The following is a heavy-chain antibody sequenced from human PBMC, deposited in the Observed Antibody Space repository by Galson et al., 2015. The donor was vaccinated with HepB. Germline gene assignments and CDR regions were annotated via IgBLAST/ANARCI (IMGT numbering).Heavy chain of an antibody. CDR2: IWYDGSNK. Sequence: SLRLSCAASGFTFSSYAMHWVRQAPGKGLEWVAVIWYDGSNKYYADSVKGRFTISRDNSKNTLYLQMNSLRAEDTAVYYCARSYYDSSGPEDSEYFQHWGQGTLVTVSS. J-gene: IGHJ1*01. CDR1: GFTFSSYA. CDR3: ARSYYDSSGPEDSEYFQH. D-gene: IGHD3-22*01. V-gene: IGHV3-33*08.